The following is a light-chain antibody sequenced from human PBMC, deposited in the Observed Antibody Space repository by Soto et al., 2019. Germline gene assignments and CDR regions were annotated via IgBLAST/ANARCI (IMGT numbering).Light chain of an antibody. V-gene: IGKV3-20*01. CDR2: GAS. CDR3: HQHDGSLPWT. CDR1: QSVSSRY. Sequence: EIVLTQSPGTLSLSPGERATLSCRASQSVSSRYLAWYQQKAGQAPRLLIYGASSRAAGIPDRFSGSGSGTDFTLTISRLEPEDFAVYYCHQHDGSLPWTFGQGTKVEI. J-gene: IGKJ1*01.